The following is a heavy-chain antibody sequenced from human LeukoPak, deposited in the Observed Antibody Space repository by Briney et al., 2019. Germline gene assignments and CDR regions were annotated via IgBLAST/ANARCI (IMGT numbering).Heavy chain of an antibody. D-gene: IGHD2-2*01. CDR2: IKHSGST. CDR1: GGSFSGYY. V-gene: IGHV4-34*01. J-gene: IGHJ4*02. CDR3: ARRGVVPAAYV. Sequence: SDTLFLTCAVYGGSFSGYYWSWIRQPPGKGLEWIGEIKHSGSTNYNPSLKSRVTISVDTSKNQFSLKLSSVTAADTAVYYCARRGVVPAAYVCGQGTLVTVSS.